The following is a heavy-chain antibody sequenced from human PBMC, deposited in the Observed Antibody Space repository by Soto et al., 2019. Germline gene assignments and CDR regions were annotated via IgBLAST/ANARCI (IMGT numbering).Heavy chain of an antibody. D-gene: IGHD6-19*01. CDR1: GFTFTSSA. Sequence: SVKVSCKASGFTFTSSAVQWVRQARGQRLEWIGWIVVGSGNTIYAQKFQERVTITRDMSTSTAYMELSSLRSEDTAVYYCAADAGIAVAGSDYWGQGTLVTVTS. CDR3: AADAGIAVAGSDY. V-gene: IGHV1-58*01. J-gene: IGHJ4*02. CDR2: IVVGSGNT.